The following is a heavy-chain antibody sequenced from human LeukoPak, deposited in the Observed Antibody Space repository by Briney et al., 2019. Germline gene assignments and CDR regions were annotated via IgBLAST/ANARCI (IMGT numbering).Heavy chain of an antibody. Sequence: GESLRLSCAASGFTFSTYSMNWVRQAPGKGLEWVSYISSASNTIYYADSVKGRFTISRDNAQNSLYLQMNSLRAEDTAMYYCARDGWFGDYNWFDPWGQGTLVTVSS. CDR1: GFTFSTYS. CDR3: ARDGWFGDYNWFDP. D-gene: IGHD3-10*01. V-gene: IGHV3-48*01. J-gene: IGHJ5*02. CDR2: ISSASNTI.